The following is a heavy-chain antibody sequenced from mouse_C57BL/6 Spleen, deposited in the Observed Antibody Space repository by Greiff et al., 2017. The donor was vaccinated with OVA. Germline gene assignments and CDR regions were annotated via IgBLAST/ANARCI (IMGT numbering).Heavy chain of an antibody. CDR2: ISYDGSN. J-gene: IGHJ2*01. CDR1: GYSITSGYY. D-gene: IGHD2-3*01. V-gene: IGHV3-6*01. CDR3: ARGKVDGYYVQFDY. Sequence: DVQLQESGPGLVKPSQSLSLTCSVTGYSITSGYYWNWIRQFPGNKLEWMGYISYDGSNNYNPSLKNRISITRDTSKNQFFLKLNSVTTEDTATYYCARGKVDGYYVQFDYWGQGTTLTVSS.